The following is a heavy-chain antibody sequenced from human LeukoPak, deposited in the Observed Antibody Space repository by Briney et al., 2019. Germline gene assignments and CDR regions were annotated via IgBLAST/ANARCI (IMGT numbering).Heavy chain of an antibody. CDR1: GGTFSSYA. J-gene: IGHJ6*02. CDR3: ARGIVVVPAALPYYYAMDV. D-gene: IGHD2-2*01. V-gene: IGHV1-69*13. CDR2: IIPIFGTP. Sequence: SVKVSCKASGGTFSSYAISWVRQAPGQGLEWMGGIIPIFGTPNYAQKFQGRVTVTADESTSTAYMELSSLRSEDTAVYYCARGIVVVPAALPYYYAMDVWGQGTTVSVSS.